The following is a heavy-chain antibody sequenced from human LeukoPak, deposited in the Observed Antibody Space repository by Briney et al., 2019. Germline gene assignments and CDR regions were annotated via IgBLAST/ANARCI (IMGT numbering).Heavy chain of an antibody. CDR2: IKSKTDGGTT. Sequence: GGSLRLSCAASGFTFSNAWMSWVRQAPGKGLEWVGRIKSKTDGGTTDYAAPVKGRFTISRDDSKNTLYLQMNSLKTEDTAVYYCTTDRMPEYCSSTSCYASLAFDIWGQGTMVTVSS. CDR1: GFTFSNAW. J-gene: IGHJ3*02. V-gene: IGHV3-15*01. CDR3: TTDRMPEYCSSTSCYASLAFDI. D-gene: IGHD2-2*01.